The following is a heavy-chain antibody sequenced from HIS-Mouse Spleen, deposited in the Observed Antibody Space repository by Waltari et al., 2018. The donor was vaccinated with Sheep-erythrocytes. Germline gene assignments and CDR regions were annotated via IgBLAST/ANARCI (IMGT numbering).Heavy chain of an antibody. J-gene: IGHJ2*01. CDR1: GFTFSSYG. CDR2: ISYDGSNK. D-gene: IGHD1-1*01. CDR3: AKVRTVNYWYFDL. Sequence: QVQLVESGGGVVQSGGSLRLSCAAAGFTFSSYGLSWFRQAPGKGLEWVAVISYDGSNKYYADSVKGRFTISRDNSKNTLYLQMNSLRAEDTAVYYCAKVRTVNYWYFDLWGRGTLVTVSS. V-gene: IGHV3-30*18.